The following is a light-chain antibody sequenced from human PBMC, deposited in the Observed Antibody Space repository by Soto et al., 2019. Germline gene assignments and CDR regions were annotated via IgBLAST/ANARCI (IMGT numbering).Light chain of an antibody. CDR3: QQGHSTPYT. CDR1: KNIRNY. CDR2: AAS. J-gene: IGKJ2*01. V-gene: IGKV1-39*01. Sequence: DLQMTQSPSSLSASVGDRVTITCRASKNIRNYLNWYQQKPGDAPKLLIYAASTLQGAVPSRFSGSGSGTDFTLTISSLQPEYFATYHCQQGHSTPYTFGQGTRLEI.